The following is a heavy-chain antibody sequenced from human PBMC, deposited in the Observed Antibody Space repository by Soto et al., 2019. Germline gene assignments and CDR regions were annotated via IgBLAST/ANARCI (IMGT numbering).Heavy chain of an antibody. Sequence: QVHLVQSGAEVENPGASVKVSCKGSGYDFTTYGITWVRQAPGQGLEWMAWISAHNGNTNYAPNLQGRVTVTRDTSTSTAYIELRSLRSDDTAVYYCARGRYGDYWGQGALVTVSS. D-gene: IGHD1-1*01. V-gene: IGHV1-18*01. CDR1: GYDFTTYG. CDR3: ARGRYGDY. J-gene: IGHJ4*02. CDR2: ISAHNGNT.